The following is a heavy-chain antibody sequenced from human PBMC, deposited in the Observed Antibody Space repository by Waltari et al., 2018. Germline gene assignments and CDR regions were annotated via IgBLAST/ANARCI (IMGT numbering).Heavy chain of an antibody. CDR1: GFAFPPAW. D-gene: IGHD7-27*01. V-gene: IGHV3-15*02. CDR3: TTLDAPWGG. J-gene: IGHJ4*02. Sequence: DVEMVESGGASVKPGESLRLPCVASGFAFPPAWLTGGRQVPGRGLGWISRIQSKDRGEATDFAAPVKGRFSNSRDDSRNTVSLQMNNLKAEDTGIYYCTTLDAPWGGWGQGTLVTVSS. CDR2: IQSKDRGEAT.